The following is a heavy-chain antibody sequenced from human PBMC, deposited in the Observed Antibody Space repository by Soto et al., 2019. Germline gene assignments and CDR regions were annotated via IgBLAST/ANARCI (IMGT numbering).Heavy chain of an antibody. CDR2: INSGGTP. V-gene: IGHV3-53*01. Sequence: GGSLRLSCAASGFTVSNYYMYWGRQAPWKGLEWVSIINSGGTPSYADSVQGRFTISRDNSKSTLYLQMDSLRAEDTAVYYCARGRTAASKSGHACDIWGQGTMVTVSS. CDR1: GFTVSNYY. D-gene: IGHD1-1*01. CDR3: ARGRTAASKSGHACDI. J-gene: IGHJ3*02.